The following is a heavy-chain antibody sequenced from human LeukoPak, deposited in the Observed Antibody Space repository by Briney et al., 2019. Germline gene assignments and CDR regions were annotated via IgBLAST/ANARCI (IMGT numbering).Heavy chain of an antibody. CDR3: ARVRATFSPHFDN. CDR2: INSDGSIT. CDR1: GFTFSSYW. D-gene: IGHD5-12*01. V-gene: IGHV3-74*01. J-gene: IGHJ4*02. Sequence: GGSLRLSCAASGFTFSSYWMHWVRQAQGKGLMWVSRINSDGSITNYADSVKGRFTISRDNAKNTLYLQMNSLRAEDTAVYYCARVRATFSPHFDNWGQGTLVTVSS.